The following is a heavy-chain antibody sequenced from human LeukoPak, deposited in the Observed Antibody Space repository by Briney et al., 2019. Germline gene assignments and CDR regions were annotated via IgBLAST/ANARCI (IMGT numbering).Heavy chain of an antibody. CDR3: AKEISAYGGYDY. D-gene: IGHD5-12*01. J-gene: IGHJ4*02. V-gene: IGHV3-30*18. CDR2: ISPDGSNK. Sequence: AGGSLRLPCAASGFTFTNYGMHWVRQAPGKGLEWVAVISPDGSNKYYADSVKGRFTISRDNSKNTLYLQMNTLSADDTAVYYCAKEISAYGGYDYWGQGTLVTVSS. CDR1: GFTFTNYG.